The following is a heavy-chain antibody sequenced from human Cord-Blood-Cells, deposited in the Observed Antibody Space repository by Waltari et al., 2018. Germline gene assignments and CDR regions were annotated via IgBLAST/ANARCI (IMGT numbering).Heavy chain of an antibody. CDR1: GGTFSSYA. D-gene: IGHD6-19*01. Sequence: QVQLVQSGAEVKKTGSSVKVSCKASGGTFSSYAISWVRQDPGQGLEWMGGVLPIFGTANYAQKFQGRVTVTADKSTSTAYMALSSLRSEDTAVYYCARDFRSIAVAVGFDPWGQGTLVTVSS. J-gene: IGHJ5*02. V-gene: IGHV1-69*06. CDR2: VLPIFGTA. CDR3: ARDFRSIAVAVGFDP.